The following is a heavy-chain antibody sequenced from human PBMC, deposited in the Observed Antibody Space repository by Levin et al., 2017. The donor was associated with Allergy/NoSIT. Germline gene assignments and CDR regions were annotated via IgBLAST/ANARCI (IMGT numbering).Heavy chain of an antibody. CDR1: GFTFSSNS. V-gene: IGHV3-48*02. CDR3: ARDRFDYSLGWFDP. D-gene: IGHD2-15*01. J-gene: IGHJ5*02. Sequence: PGGSLRLSCAASGFTFSSNSMNWVRQAPGKGLEWVSFISSSSTTIYYADSVKGRFTISRDNAKNSLYLQMNSLRDEDTAVYYCARDRFDYSLGWFDPWGQGTLVTVSS. CDR2: ISSSSTTI.